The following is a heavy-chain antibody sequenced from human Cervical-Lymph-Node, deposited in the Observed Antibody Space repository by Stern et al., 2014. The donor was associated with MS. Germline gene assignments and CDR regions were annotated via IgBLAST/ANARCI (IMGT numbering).Heavy chain of an antibody. Sequence: VQLLESGPGLVKPSETLSLTCTVSGASISSDYWSWIRQPPGRGLEWIGHIYYRVTTNYNPSLNGRVTISLDTSKNQFSLKLSSVTAADTAVYYCARVVTAVRYVDLWGRGTLVTVSS. CDR3: ARVVTAVRYVDL. J-gene: IGHJ2*01. D-gene: IGHD2-21*02. CDR2: IYYRVTT. CDR1: GASISSDY. V-gene: IGHV4-59*01.